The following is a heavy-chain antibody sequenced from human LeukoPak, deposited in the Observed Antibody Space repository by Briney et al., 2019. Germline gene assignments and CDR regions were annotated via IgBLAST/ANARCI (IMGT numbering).Heavy chain of an antibody. CDR3: ARGGIVPAARYYYYMDV. V-gene: IGHV1-8*01. D-gene: IGHD2-2*01. CDR2: MNPNSGNT. CDR1: GYTFTSYD. Sequence: ASVKVSCKASGYTFTSYDINWVRQATGQGLEWMGWMNPNSGNTGYAQKFQGRVTMTRNTSISTAYMELSSLRSEDTAVYYCARGGIVPAARYYYYMDVWGKGTTVTIS. J-gene: IGHJ6*03.